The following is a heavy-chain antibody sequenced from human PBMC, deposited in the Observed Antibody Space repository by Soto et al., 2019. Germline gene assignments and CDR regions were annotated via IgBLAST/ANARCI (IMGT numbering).Heavy chain of an antibody. Sequence: PGGSLRLSCAASGFTFSSYSMNWVRQAPGKGLEWVSYISSSSSTIYYADSVKGRFTISRDNAKNSLYLQMNSLRDEDTAVYYCATSYDYVWGSYRYSRPNWGQGTLVTVS. CDR3: ATSYDYVWGSYRYSRPN. J-gene: IGHJ4*02. CDR2: ISSSSSTI. V-gene: IGHV3-48*02. D-gene: IGHD3-16*02. CDR1: GFTFSSYS.